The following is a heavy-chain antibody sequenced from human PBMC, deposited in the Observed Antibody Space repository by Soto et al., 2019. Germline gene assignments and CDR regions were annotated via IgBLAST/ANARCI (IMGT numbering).Heavy chain of an antibody. V-gene: IGHV4-4*02. D-gene: IGHD2-15*01. Sequence: QVQLQESGPRQVSPSGTLSLSCNVYGDSIKSNVWWGGVRQRPRKGLEWIGEVFHKGITYYNPSFASRVAMSVDKAMNQFSVQMTSLTASDTAKYYCARDAAEPGESDRFDQWGQGIMVAVSS. CDR2: VFHKGIT. J-gene: IGHJ5*02. CDR3: ARDAAEPGESDRFDQ. CDR1: GDSIKSNVW.